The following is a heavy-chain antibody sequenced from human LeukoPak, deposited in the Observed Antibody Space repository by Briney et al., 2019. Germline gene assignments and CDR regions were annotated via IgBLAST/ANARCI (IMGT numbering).Heavy chain of an antibody. V-gene: IGHV4-34*01. Sequence: SETLSLTCAVYGGSFSGYYWSWIRQPPGKGLEWIGEINHSGSTNYNPSLKSRVTISVDTSKNQFSLKLSSVTAADTAVYYCAREHEYSSSSGYYYYYGMDVWGQGTTVTVSS. CDR2: INHSGST. CDR1: GGSFSGYY. CDR3: AREHEYSSSSGYYYYYGMDV. J-gene: IGHJ6*02. D-gene: IGHD6-6*01.